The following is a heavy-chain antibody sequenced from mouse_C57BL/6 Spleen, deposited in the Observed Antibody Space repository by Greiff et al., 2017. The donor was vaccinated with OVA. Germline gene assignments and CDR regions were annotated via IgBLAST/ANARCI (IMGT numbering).Heavy chain of an antibody. CDR2: INYDGSST. D-gene: IGHD2-13*01. V-gene: IGHV5-16*01. CDR3: ARETIVTTHWYFDV. J-gene: IGHJ1*03. CDR1: GFTFSDYY. Sequence: DVQLVESEGGLVQPGSSMKLSCTASGFTFSDYYMAWVRQVPEKGLEWVANINYDGSSTYYLDSLKSRFIISRDNAKNMLYLQMSSLKSEDTATYYCARETIVTTHWYFDVWGTGTTVTVSS.